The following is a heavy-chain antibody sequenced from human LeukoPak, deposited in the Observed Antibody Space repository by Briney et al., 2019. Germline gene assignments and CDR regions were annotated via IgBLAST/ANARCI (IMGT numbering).Heavy chain of an antibody. CDR2: INHSGST. CDR3: ARVYSYMYYYDSSGLFDY. CDR1: GGSFSGHY. Sequence: SETLSLTCSVYGGSFSGHYWSWIRQPPGKGLEWIGEINHSGSTNYNPSLKSRVTISVDTSKNQFSLKLSSVTAADTAVYYCARVYSYMYYYDSSGLFDYWGQGTLVTVSS. V-gene: IGHV4-34*01. D-gene: IGHD3-22*01. J-gene: IGHJ4*02.